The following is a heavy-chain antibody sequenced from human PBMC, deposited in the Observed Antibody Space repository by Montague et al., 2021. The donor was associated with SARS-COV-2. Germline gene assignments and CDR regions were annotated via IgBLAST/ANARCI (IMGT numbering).Heavy chain of an antibody. V-gene: IGHV4-4*02. J-gene: IGHJ4*02. Sequence: SETLSLTCGVSGGSISSSHWWNWVRQPPGKGLEWIGEIYHSGSTNYNPSLKNRVIISIDKSKNQFSLKLSSVTAADTAVYYCATGLPSGLSVAGFDYWGQGTLVTVSS. D-gene: IGHD6-19*01. CDR1: GGSISSSHW. CDR3: ATGLPSGLSVAGFDY. CDR2: IYHSGST.